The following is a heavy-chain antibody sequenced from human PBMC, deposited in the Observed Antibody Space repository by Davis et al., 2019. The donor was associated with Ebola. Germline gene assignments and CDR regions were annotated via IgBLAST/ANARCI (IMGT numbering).Heavy chain of an antibody. Sequence: SEPLSLTCTVSGGSISSSNWWSWLLPPPGKGLEWVGEIDDSGSTNYNPSLRSRVTISVDTSKNQFSLKLSSVTAADTAVYYCARVSSTVTTGWFDPWGQGTLVTVSS. V-gene: IGHV4-4*02. J-gene: IGHJ5*02. CDR1: GGSISSSNW. CDR3: ARVSSTVTTGWFDP. CDR2: IDDSGST. D-gene: IGHD4-17*01.